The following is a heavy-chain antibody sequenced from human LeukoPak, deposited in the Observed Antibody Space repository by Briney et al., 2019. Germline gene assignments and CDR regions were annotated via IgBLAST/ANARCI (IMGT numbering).Heavy chain of an antibody. V-gene: IGHV4-34*01. CDR2: INHSGST. CDR1: GGSFSGYY. CDR3: ASREWLYDSSGYNFDY. J-gene: IGHJ4*02. D-gene: IGHD3-22*01. Sequence: SETLSLTCAVYGGSFSGYYWSWIRQPPGKGLEWIGEINHSGSTNYNPSLKSRVTISVDTSKNQFSLKLSSVTAADTAVYYCASREWLYDSSGYNFDYWGQGTLVTVSS.